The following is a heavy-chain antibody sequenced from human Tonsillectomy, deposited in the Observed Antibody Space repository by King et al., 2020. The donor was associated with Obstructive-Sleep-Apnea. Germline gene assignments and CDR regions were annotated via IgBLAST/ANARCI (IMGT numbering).Heavy chain of an antibody. D-gene: IGHD6-13*01. J-gene: IGHJ4*02. V-gene: IGHV1-8*01. CDR2: MNPNSGNT. Sequence: VQLVESGAEVKKPGASVKVSCKASGYTFTSYDINWVRQATGQGIDWMGRMNPNSGNTGYAQKCQGRVTMTRNTSISTASMELWVLRSEDTAVYYCARGRAAAGTVYFDHWGQGTLVTVSS. CDR3: ARGRAAAGTVYFDH. CDR1: GYTFTSYD.